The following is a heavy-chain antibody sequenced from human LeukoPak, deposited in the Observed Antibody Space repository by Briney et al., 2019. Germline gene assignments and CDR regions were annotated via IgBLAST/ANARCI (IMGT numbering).Heavy chain of an antibody. Sequence: PSETLSLTCTVSGGSFSSSSYYWGWIRQPPGKGLEWIGSIYYSGSTYYNPSLKSRVTISVDTSKNQFSLKLSSVTAADTAVYYCARARSFVEMATITSFDYWGQGTLVTVSS. CDR2: IYYSGST. CDR1: GGSFSSSSYY. D-gene: IGHD5-24*01. CDR3: ARARSFVEMATITSFDY. J-gene: IGHJ4*02. V-gene: IGHV4-39*01.